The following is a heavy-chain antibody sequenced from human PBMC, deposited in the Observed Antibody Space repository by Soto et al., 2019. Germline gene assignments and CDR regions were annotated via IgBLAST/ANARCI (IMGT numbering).Heavy chain of an antibody. J-gene: IGHJ1*01. CDR1: GFTVSSNY. V-gene: IGHV3-53*01. Sequence: PGVSLRLSCSSSGFTVSSNYMSWVRQAPGKGLEWVSVIYSGGSTYYADSVKGRFTISRDNSKNTLYLQMNSLRAEDTAVYYCAAPSIAAAASEYFQHWGQGTLVTVSS. D-gene: IGHD6-13*01. CDR3: AAPSIAAAASEYFQH. CDR2: IYSGGST.